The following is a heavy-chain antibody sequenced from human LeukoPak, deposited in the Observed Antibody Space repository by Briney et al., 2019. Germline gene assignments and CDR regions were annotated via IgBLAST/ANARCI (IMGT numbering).Heavy chain of an antibody. J-gene: IGHJ4*02. V-gene: IGHV3-9*01. CDR3: AKALRHFDWVLSVFDY. CDR2: ISWNSGSI. CDR1: GFTFSNRW. D-gene: IGHD3-9*01. Sequence: GGSLRLSCAASGFTFSNRWMSWVRQAPGKGLGWVSGISWNSGSIGYADSVKGRFTISRDNAKNSLYLQMNSLRAEDTALYYCAKALRHFDWVLSVFDYWGQGTLVTVSS.